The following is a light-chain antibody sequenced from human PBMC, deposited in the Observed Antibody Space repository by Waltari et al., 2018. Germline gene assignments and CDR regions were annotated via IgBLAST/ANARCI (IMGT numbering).Light chain of an antibody. CDR2: EGS. CDR3: CSYAGSSTFDVV. V-gene: IGLV2-23*03. CDR1: SSDVGSYNL. J-gene: IGLJ2*01. Sequence: QSALTQPASVSGSPGQSITIPCPGTSSDVGSYNLVSWYQQHPGKAPKLMIYEGSKRPSGVSNRFSGSKSGNTASLTISGLQAEDEADYYCCSYAGSSTFDVVFGGGTKLTVL.